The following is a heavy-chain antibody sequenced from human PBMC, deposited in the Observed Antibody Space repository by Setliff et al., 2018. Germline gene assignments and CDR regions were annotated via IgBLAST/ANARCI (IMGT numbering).Heavy chain of an antibody. Sequence: ASVKVSCKTSGYAFTDNYIHWVRQAPGQGLEWMGWINPKTGGTNLAQKFQGWVSMTRDTSTTTAYMELSRLTSDDMAVYFCARSDHLVVDGFDVWGQGTMVTVS. D-gene: IGHD3-16*01. J-gene: IGHJ3*01. CDR3: ARSDHLVVDGFDV. CDR1: GYAFTDNY. V-gene: IGHV1-2*04. CDR2: INPKTGGT.